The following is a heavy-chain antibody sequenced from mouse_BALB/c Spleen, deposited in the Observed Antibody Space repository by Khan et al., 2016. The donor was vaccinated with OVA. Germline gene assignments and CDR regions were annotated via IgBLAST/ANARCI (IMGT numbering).Heavy chain of an antibody. CDR3: ARAYYRYDGYYAMDY. Sequence: VQLQRSGPGLVAPSQSLSSTCTVSGFSLSRYNIHWVRQPPGKGLEWLGVIWGGGGTDYNSTLKSRLSISKDNSKSQVFLKMNSLQTDDTAMYYCARAYYRYDGYYAMDYWGQGTSVTVSS. V-gene: IGHV2-6-4*01. J-gene: IGHJ4*01. D-gene: IGHD2-14*01. CDR1: GFSLSRYN. CDR2: IWGGGGT.